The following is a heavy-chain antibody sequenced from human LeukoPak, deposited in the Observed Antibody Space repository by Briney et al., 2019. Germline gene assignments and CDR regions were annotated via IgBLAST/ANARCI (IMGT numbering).Heavy chain of an antibody. CDR3: ARDPKWELPYDY. Sequence: ASVKVSCKASGYTFTGYYMHWVRQAPGQGLEWMGWINPNSGGANYAQKFQGRVTMTRDTSISTAYMELSRLRSDDTAVYYCARDPKWELPYDYWGQGTLVTVSS. V-gene: IGHV1-2*02. CDR1: GYTFTGYY. D-gene: IGHD1-26*01. J-gene: IGHJ4*02. CDR2: INPNSGGA.